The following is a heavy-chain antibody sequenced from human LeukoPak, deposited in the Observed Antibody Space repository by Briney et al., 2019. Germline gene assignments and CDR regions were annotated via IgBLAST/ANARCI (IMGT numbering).Heavy chain of an antibody. J-gene: IGHJ1*01. Sequence: ASQTLSLTCTVSGGSISSGDYYWSWIRQPPGKGLEWIGYIYYSGSTYYNPSLKSRATISVDTSKNQFSLKLSSVTAADTAVYYCARGIAVAGKEEYFQHWGQGTLVTVSS. CDR1: GGSISSGDYY. D-gene: IGHD6-19*01. V-gene: IGHV4-30-4*01. CDR2: IYYSGST. CDR3: ARGIAVAGKEEYFQH.